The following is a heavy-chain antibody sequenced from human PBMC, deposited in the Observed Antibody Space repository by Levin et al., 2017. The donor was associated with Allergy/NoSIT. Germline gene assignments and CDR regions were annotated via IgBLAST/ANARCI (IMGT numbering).Heavy chain of an antibody. V-gene: IGHV3-23*01. D-gene: IGHD6-13*01. CDR2: IGGTFGNT. CDR1: GFTFSRYA. J-gene: IGHJ4*02. Sequence: GGSLRLSCVGSGFTFSRYAMSWVRQAPGKGLEWVSVIGGTFGNTYYADSVKGRLTISRDNSKNTLYLQMNSLRADDTAVYYCAKVKGKIAAAGPIDYWGQGTLVTVSS. CDR3: AKVKGKIAAAGPIDY.